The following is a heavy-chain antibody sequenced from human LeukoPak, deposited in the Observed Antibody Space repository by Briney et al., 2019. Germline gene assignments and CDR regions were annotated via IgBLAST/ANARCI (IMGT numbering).Heavy chain of an antibody. CDR2: ISSSSSYI. V-gene: IGHV3-21*01. CDR1: GFTFSSYW. Sequence: GGSLRLSCAASGFTFSSYWMKWVRQAPGKGLEGVSSISSSSSYIYYADSVKGRFTISRDNAKNSLYLQMNSLRAEDTAVYYCAGTTVVTPGDVDWFDPWGQGTLVTVSS. J-gene: IGHJ5*02. CDR3: AGTTVVTPGDVDWFDP. D-gene: IGHD4-23*01.